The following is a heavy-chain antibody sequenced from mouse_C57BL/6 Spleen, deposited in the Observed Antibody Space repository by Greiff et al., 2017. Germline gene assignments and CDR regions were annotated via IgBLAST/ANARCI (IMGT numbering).Heavy chain of an antibody. V-gene: IGHV2-4*01. CDR3: AKTDEYGGYYYAMDY. Sequence: QVQLKESGPGLVQPSQSLSITCTVSGFSLTSYGVHWVRQPPGKGLEWLGVIWSGGSTDYNAAFISRLSISKDNSKSQVFFKMNSLQADDTTIYYCAKTDEYGGYYYAMDYWGQGTSVTVSS. J-gene: IGHJ4*01. CDR2: IWSGGST. CDR1: GFSLTSYG. D-gene: IGHD5-1*01.